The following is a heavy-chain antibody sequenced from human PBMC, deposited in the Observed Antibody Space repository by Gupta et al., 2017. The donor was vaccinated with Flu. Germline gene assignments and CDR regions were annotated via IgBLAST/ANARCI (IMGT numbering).Heavy chain of an antibody. J-gene: IGHJ5*02. D-gene: IGHD2-2*03. CDR3: ARGVGLDSVVVPAEIEYWFDP. Sequence: EWMGGIIPIFGTPNYAQKFQGRVTIIADESTSTAYMELSSLRSEDTAVYYCARGVGLDSVVVPAEIEYWFDPWGQGTLVTVSS. CDR2: IIPIFGTP. V-gene: IGHV1-69*01.